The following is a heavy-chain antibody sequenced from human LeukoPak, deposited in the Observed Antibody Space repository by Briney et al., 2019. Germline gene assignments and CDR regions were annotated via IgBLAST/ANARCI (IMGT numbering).Heavy chain of an antibody. CDR3: AIITMVRGVPDY. Sequence: GGSLRLSCTASGFTFRTYVMSWVRQAPGKGLEWVSAISGSGGSTYYADSVKGRFTISRDNSKNTLYLQMNSLRAEDTAVYYCAIITMVRGVPDYWGQGTLVTVSS. CDR1: GFTFRTYV. CDR2: ISGSGGST. V-gene: IGHV3-23*01. D-gene: IGHD3-10*01. J-gene: IGHJ4*02.